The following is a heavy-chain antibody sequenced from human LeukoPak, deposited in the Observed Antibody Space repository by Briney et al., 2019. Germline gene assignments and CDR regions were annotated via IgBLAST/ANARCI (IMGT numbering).Heavy chain of an antibody. CDR2: ISSSGSTI. CDR3: VRRYSSSSETDFDY. J-gene: IGHJ4*02. V-gene: IGHV3-48*03. CDR1: GFTFSSYE. D-gene: IGHD6-6*01. Sequence: GGSLRLSCAASGFTFSSYEMNWVRQAPGQGLEWVSYISSSGSTIYYADSVKGRFTISRDNAKNSLYLQLNAVRPEDAAVYYCVRRYSSSSETDFDYWGQGTLVTVSS.